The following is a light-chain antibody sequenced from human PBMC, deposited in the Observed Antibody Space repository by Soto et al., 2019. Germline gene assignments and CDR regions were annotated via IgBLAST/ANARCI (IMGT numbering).Light chain of an antibody. CDR2: GPS. Sequence: ELVLTQSPVTLSLSPGERATLSCRASQSLSVNLAWSQQTPGQPPRLIMFGPSTMATGDPARFSGSGSETEFTLTISGLQSEDFAVHYCQQYIDCPSTLTFGNRTRVD. CDR1: QSLSVN. V-gene: IGKV3-15*01. J-gene: IGKJ3*01. CDR3: QQYIDCPSTLT.